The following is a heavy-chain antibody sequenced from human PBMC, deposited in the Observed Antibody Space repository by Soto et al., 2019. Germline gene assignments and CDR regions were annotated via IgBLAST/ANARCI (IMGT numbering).Heavy chain of an antibody. D-gene: IGHD6-19*01. CDR3: AKYSSGWYYPVDY. CDR1: GFTFSSYA. J-gene: IGHJ4*02. V-gene: IGHV3-23*01. CDR2: ISGSGGST. Sequence: EVQLLESGGGLVQPGGSLRLSCAASGFTFSSYAMSWVRQAPGKGLEWVSAISGSGGSTYYADSVKGRFTISRDNSKNTRYLQMNSLRAEDTAVDYCAKYSSGWYYPVDYWGQGTLVTVSS.